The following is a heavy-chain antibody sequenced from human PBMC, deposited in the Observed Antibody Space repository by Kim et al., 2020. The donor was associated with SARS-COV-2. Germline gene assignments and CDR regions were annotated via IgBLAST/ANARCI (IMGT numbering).Heavy chain of an antibody. V-gene: IGHV1-69*13. D-gene: IGHD5-12*01. CDR1: GGTFSSYA. J-gene: IGHJ6*02. CDR2: IIPIFGTA. CDR3: ARVRGYSGYDDLTKQYYYYGMDV. Sequence: SVKVSCKASGGTFSSYAISWVRQAPGQGLEWMGGIIPIFGTANYAQKFQGRVTITADESTSTAYMELSSLRSEDTAVYYCARVRGYSGYDDLTKQYYYYGMDVWGQGTTVTVSS.